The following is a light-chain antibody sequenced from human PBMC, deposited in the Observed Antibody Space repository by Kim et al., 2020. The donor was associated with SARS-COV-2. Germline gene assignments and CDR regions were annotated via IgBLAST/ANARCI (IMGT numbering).Light chain of an antibody. V-gene: IGKV3-20*01. CDR2: DAS. CDR1: ASVRRNY. J-gene: IGKJ2*01. CDR3: QQYGSAPNT. Sequence: EIVLTQSPGTLSLSPGERATLSCGASASVRRNYLAWYQQKPGQAPRLLIHDASIRATDIPDRFSGSGSGTDFTLTISRLEPEDFTVYYCQQYGSAPNTFGQGTKLEIK.